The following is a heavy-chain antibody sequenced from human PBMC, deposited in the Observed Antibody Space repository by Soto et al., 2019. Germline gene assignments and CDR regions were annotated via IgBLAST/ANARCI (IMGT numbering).Heavy chain of an antibody. V-gene: IGHV3-33*01. CDR1: GFTFSSYG. J-gene: IGHJ4*02. Sequence: GGSLRLSCAASGFTFSSYGMHWVRQAPGKGLEWVAVIWYDGSNKYYADSVKGRFTISRDNSKNTLYLQMNSLRAEDTAVYYCARDFQPAVAGTIGFDYWGQGTLVTVSS. CDR2: IWYDGSNK. D-gene: IGHD6-19*01. CDR3: ARDFQPAVAGTIGFDY.